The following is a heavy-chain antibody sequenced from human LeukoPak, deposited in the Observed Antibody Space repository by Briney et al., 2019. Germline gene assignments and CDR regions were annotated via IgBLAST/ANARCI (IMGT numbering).Heavy chain of an antibody. D-gene: IGHD6-6*01. CDR1: GGSISSHF. Sequence: SETLSLTCSVSGGSISSHFWTWIRQPPGKGLEWIGYVYYSGNTNYNPSLRSRVTISIDTSKNQFSLKLKSVTAADTAIYYCAREGLAARRGAFDIWGQGTVVSVSS. CDR3: AREGLAARRGAFDI. V-gene: IGHV4-59*11. CDR2: VYYSGNT. J-gene: IGHJ3*02.